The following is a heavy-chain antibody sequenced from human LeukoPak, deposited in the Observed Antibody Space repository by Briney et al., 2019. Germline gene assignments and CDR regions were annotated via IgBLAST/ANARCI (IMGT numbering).Heavy chain of an antibody. D-gene: IGHD2-21*01. Sequence: ASVNVSSKTYGYTFTKYLIHWVRQAAGQGLEGMGTIHPQGDITNYAQRFQGRLTLTEDTSTSTVYMELSSLTSEDTAVYYCARPSYCVADNWGYWLVPWGPGTLVTVSS. CDR2: IHPQGDIT. CDR1: GYTFTKYL. V-gene: IGHV1-46*01. CDR3: ARPSYCVADNWGYWLVP. J-gene: IGHJ5*02.